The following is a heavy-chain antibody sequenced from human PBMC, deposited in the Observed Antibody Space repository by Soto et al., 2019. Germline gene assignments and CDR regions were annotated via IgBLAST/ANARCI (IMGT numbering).Heavy chain of an antibody. CDR1: GYSFTHYG. J-gene: IGHJ4*02. Sequence: QVQLVQSGAEVKKPGASVKVSCKASGYSFTHYGITWVRQAPGQGLEWTGWINAYVGETKRAHKYEGRVTVTMDTSTTTAYFQLRTLSSDATAFYYCARGDGDTLDYWGPGTLLRVS. CDR2: INAYVGET. CDR3: ARGDGDTLDY. V-gene: IGHV1-18*01.